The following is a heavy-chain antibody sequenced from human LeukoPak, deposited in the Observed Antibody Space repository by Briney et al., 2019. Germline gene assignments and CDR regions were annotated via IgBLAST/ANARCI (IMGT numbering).Heavy chain of an antibody. J-gene: IGHJ3*02. V-gene: IGHV1-46*01. CDR3: ARSRDCSSTSCYGPLNAFDI. CDR1: GYTFTSYY. Sequence: ASVKVSCKASGYTFTSYYMHWVRQAPGQGLEWMGIINPSGGSTSYAQKFQGRVTMTRDMSTSTVYMELSSLRSEDTAVYYCARSRDCSSTSCYGPLNAFDIWGQGTMVTASS. D-gene: IGHD2-2*01. CDR2: INPSGGST.